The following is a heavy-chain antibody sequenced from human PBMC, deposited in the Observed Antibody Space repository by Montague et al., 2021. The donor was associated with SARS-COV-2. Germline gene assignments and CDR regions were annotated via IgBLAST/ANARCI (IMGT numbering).Heavy chain of an antibody. V-gene: IGHV4-39*02. Sequence: SETLSLTCTVSGGSISSNNYYWDLIRQPPGKGLEWIGSIYDSGSTYYNPSLKSRVTISVDTSKNHFSLKLNSVTAADTAVYYCARRGRKLLPVATTIGGFDIWGQGTMVTVSS. D-gene: IGHD5-12*01. CDR1: GGSISSNNYY. CDR3: ARRGRKLLPVATTIGGFDI. CDR2: IYDSGST. J-gene: IGHJ3*02.